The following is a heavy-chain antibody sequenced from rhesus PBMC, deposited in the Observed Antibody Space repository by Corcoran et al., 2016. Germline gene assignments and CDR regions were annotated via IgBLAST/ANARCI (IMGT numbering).Heavy chain of an antibody. CDR3: ARVPYSGSFWYFDL. D-gene: IGHD6-25*01. V-gene: IGHV4-122*02. Sequence: QLQLQESGPGLVKPSETLSLTCAVSGYSISSGYGWSWIRQAPGKGLEWIGYISYSGSTSYNPSLKSRVTISRDTSKNQFSLKLSSVTAADTAVYYCARVPYSGSFWYFDLWGPGTPITISS. CDR2: ISYSGST. CDR1: GYSISSGYG. J-gene: IGHJ2*01.